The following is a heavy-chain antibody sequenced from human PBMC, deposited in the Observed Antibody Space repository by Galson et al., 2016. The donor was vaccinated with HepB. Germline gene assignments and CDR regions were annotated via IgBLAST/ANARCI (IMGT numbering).Heavy chain of an antibody. D-gene: IGHD6-13*01. J-gene: IGHJ4*02. Sequence: SVKVSCKASGETFTDYGISWVRQSPEQGLEWMGGIIPIYGTTKHAQRFQGRVTISADEPTTTAYMELNSLTSEDNAMYYCVRVRSRWGRLGPIDYWGQG. CDR3: VRVRSRWGRLGPIDY. CDR1: GETFTDYG. CDR2: IIPIYGTT. V-gene: IGHV1-69*13.